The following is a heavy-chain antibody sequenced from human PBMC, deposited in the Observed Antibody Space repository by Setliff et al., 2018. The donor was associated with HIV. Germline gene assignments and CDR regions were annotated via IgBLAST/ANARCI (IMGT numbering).Heavy chain of an antibody. V-gene: IGHV4-4*07. CDR1: GGSISGYF. D-gene: IGHD3-16*01. CDR3: AREPKGGDDRALDY. J-gene: IGHJ4*02. CDR2: TFTSGIN. Sequence: SETLSLTCTVSGGSISGYFWSWIRQPAGKGLGWIGRTFTSGINNYIPSLKSRVTVSVDTSKNQFSLNLTSVTAADTAVYYCAREPKGGDDRALDYWGRGTLVTVSS.